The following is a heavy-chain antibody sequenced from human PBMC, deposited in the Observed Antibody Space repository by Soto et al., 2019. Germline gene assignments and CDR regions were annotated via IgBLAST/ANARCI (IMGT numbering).Heavy chain of an antibody. CDR1: GGSFSGYS. J-gene: IGHJ4*02. V-gene: IGHV4-34*01. CDR3: ARATPIVAMGRPFHY. D-gene: IGHD5-12*01. Sequence: PSETLSLTCAVYGGSFSGYSWNWIRQPPGKGLEWIGEINHSGSTNYNPSLKSRVTISLDTSKNQFSLRLTSLTAADTAVYFCARATPIVAMGRPFHYWGQGILATVSS. CDR2: INHSGST.